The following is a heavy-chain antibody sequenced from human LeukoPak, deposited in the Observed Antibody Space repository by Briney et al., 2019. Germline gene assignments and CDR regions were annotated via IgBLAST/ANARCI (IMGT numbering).Heavy chain of an antibody. CDR1: GGSISSYY. J-gene: IGHJ3*02. CDR2: IYYSGST. V-gene: IGHV4-59*01. CDR3: ARRHTYYYDSSGYPLDAFDI. Sequence: SETLSLTCTVSGGSISSYYWSWIRQPPGKGLEWIGYIYYSGSTNYNPSLKSRVTISVDTSKNQFSLKLSSVTAADTAVYYCARRHTYYYDSSGYPLDAFDIWGQGTMVTVSS. D-gene: IGHD3-22*01.